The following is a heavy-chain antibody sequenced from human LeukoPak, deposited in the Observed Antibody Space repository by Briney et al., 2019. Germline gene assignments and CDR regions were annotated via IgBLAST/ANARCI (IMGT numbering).Heavy chain of an antibody. D-gene: IGHD3-9*01. V-gene: IGHV1-24*01. CDR2: FDPEDGET. Sequence: ASVKVSCKVSGYTLTELSMHWVRQAPGKGLEWMGGFDPEDGETIYAQKFQGRVTMTEDTSTDTAYMELSSLRPEDTAVYYCATLGSKNYDILTGLYGMDVWGKGTTVTVSS. CDR1: GYTLTELS. CDR3: ATLGSKNYDILTGLYGMDV. J-gene: IGHJ6*04.